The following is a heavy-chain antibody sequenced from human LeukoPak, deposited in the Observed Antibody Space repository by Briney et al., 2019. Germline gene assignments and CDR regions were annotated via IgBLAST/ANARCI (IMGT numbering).Heavy chain of an antibody. CDR3: AREANSPTARYWYFDL. Sequence: PSETLSLTCTVSGGSVSSYYWSWMRQSPGRGLEWIGYVYYSGSTNYSPALKSRVTISLDTSENQFSLKLSSVTAADTAVYYCAREANSPTARYWYFDLWGRGTQVTVSS. J-gene: IGHJ2*01. V-gene: IGHV4-59*02. CDR1: GGSVSSYY. D-gene: IGHD2-21*01. CDR2: VYYSGST.